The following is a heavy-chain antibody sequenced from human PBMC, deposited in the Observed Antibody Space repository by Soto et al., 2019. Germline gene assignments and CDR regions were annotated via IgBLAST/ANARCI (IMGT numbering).Heavy chain of an antibody. V-gene: IGHV1-18*01. D-gene: IGHD2-2*01. Sequence: QVQLVQSGAEVKKPGASVKVSCKASGYTFTSYGISWVRQAPGQGLEWMGWISAYTGNTNYAQNLRGRVTRITDTSTSTAYMELRSLSSDDTAVYDCARGLDCTSTSCHAWFGAKGYFDYWGQGTLVTVSS. J-gene: IGHJ4*02. CDR2: ISAYTGNT. CDR3: ARGLDCTSTSCHAWFGAKGYFDY. CDR1: GYTFTSYG.